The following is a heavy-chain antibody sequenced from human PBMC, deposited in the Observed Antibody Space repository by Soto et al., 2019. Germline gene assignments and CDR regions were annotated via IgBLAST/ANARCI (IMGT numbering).Heavy chain of an antibody. CDR3: AVGYCISTSCFDFDY. V-gene: IGHV1-3*01. CDR2: INAGNGNT. Sequence: QVQLVQSGAEVKKPGASVKVSCKASGYTFTSYAMHWVRQAPGQRLEWMGWINAGNGNTKYSQKFQGRVTITRDTSASTAYMELSSLRSEDTAVYYCAVGYCISTSCFDFDYWGQGTLVTVSS. D-gene: IGHD2-2*03. CDR1: GYTFTSYA. J-gene: IGHJ4*02.